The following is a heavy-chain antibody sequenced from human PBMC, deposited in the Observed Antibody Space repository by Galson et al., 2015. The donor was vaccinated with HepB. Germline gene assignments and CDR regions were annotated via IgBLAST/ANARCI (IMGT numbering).Heavy chain of an antibody. CDR3: AKEGWGY. J-gene: IGHJ4*02. CDR1: GFTFNNYA. V-gene: IGHV3-23*01. D-gene: IGHD6-19*01. CDR2: ISGSGGST. Sequence: SLRLSCAAASGFTFNNYAMSWVRQAPGKGLEWVSAISGSGGSTYYADSVKGRFTISRDNAKNTLYLQMNSLRVEDTAVYYCAKEGWGYWGQGTLVTVSS.